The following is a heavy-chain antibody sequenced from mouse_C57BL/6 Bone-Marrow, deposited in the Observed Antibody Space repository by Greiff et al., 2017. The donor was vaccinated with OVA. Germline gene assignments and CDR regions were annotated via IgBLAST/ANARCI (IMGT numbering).Heavy chain of an antibody. V-gene: IGHV1-15*01. CDR1: GYTFTDYE. D-gene: IGHD2-2*01. J-gene: IGHJ2*01. CDR2: IDPETGGT. CDR3: TRSFGYDVQGD. Sequence: QVQLQQSGAELVRPGASVTLSCKASGYTFTDYEMHWVKQTPVHGLEWIGAIDPETGGTAYNQKFKGKAILTADKSSSTAYMELRSLTSEDSAVYYFTRSFGYDVQGDWGQGTTLTVSS.